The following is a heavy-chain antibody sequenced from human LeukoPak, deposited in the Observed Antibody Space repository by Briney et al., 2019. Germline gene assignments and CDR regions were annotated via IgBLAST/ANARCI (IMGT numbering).Heavy chain of an antibody. CDR1: GGSISSGGYS. CDR2: IFYTGST. Sequence: PSETLSLTCAVSGGSISSGGYSWSWIRQPPGKGLEWIGYIFYTGSTYYNPSLKSRVTILLDTSKNHFSLTLSSVTAADTAVYYCARDSVYSGSSLDYWGQGTLVTVSS. J-gene: IGHJ4*02. D-gene: IGHD1-26*01. CDR3: ARDSVYSGSSLDY. V-gene: IGHV4-30-4*07.